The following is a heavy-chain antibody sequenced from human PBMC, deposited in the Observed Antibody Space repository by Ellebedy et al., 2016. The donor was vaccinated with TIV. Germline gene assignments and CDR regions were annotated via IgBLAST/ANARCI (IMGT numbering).Heavy chain of an antibody. Sequence: GESLKISXAASGFTFSDYYMSWIRQAPGKGLEWVSYISSSGSTIYYADSVKGRFTISRDNAKNSLYLQMNSLRAEDTAVYYCAREGDCTNGVCYTALNYWGQGTLVTVSS. D-gene: IGHD2-8*01. CDR2: ISSSGSTI. V-gene: IGHV3-11*04. CDR3: AREGDCTNGVCYTALNY. CDR1: GFTFSDYY. J-gene: IGHJ4*02.